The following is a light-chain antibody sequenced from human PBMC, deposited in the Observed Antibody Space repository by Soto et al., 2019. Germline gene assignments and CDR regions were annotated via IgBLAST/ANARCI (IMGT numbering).Light chain of an antibody. V-gene: IGLV2-14*03. CDR1: SSDVGDFNY. CDR3: SSYSSSTTHVV. J-gene: IGLJ2*01. CDR2: DVT. Sequence: QSALTQPASVSGSPGRSVTISCTGTSSDVGDFNYVSWYQHLPGRAPTLIIYDVTNRPSGISYRFSASKSGRTASLTISGLQAEAEADYDCSSYSSSTTHVVFGGGTKLTVL.